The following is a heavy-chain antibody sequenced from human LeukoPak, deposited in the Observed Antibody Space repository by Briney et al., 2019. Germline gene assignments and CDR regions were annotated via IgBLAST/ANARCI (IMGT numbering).Heavy chain of an antibody. CDR3: ARTYYYDSSGYYLNRQFDY. J-gene: IGHJ4*02. Sequence: PSETLSLTCAVSGGSISSSNWWSWVRQPPGKGLEWIGEIYHSGSTNYNPSLKSRVTISVDKSKNQFSLKLSSVTAADTAVYYCARTYYYDSSGYYLNRQFDYWGQGTLVTVSS. V-gene: IGHV4-4*02. D-gene: IGHD3-22*01. CDR1: GGSISSSNW. CDR2: IYHSGST.